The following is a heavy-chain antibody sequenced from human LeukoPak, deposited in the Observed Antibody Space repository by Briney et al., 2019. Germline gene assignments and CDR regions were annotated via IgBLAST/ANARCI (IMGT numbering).Heavy chain of an antibody. CDR2: IYYTGRT. CDR1: GVSISDSTYS. Sequence: SETLSLTCTVSGVSISDSTYSWGWVRQPPGQGLEWIGSIYYTGRTYSNPSLRSRVTISVDTSKNQFSLKLSSVTASDTAVYYCARQVAAAGSNYWGQGTLVTVSS. D-gene: IGHD6-13*01. CDR3: ARQVAAAGSNY. V-gene: IGHV4-39*01. J-gene: IGHJ4*02.